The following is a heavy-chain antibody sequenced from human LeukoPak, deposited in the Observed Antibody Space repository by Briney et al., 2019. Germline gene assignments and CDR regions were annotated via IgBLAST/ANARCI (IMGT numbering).Heavy chain of an antibody. CDR3: ARHFRTGGRSTDAFDI. J-gene: IGHJ4*02. V-gene: IGHV4-59*08. Sequence: SETLSLTCTVSGGSISSYYWSWIRQSPGKGLEWIGYIYSSGSTKYNPSLSGRVTISVDTSKNHFSLRLSSVTAPDTAVYYCARHFRTGGRSTDAFDIWGQGTLVTVSS. CDR1: GGSISSYY. CDR2: IYSSGST. D-gene: IGHD2-15*01.